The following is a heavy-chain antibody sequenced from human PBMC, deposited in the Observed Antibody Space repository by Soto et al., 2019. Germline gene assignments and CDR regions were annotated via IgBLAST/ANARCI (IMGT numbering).Heavy chain of an antibody. J-gene: IGHJ4*02. CDR1: GGLFSSYP. Sequence: QEQLGQSGAEVKKPGSSVKVSCKASGGLFSSYPISWVRQVPGLGLEWMGGIIPVFQTAYYTQRFQGRVTITADESTNTAYMELRSLRSEDTAIYYCASGGSGYTWFNEFWGQGTLVTVSS. V-gene: IGHV1-69*01. D-gene: IGHD3-22*01. CDR2: IIPVFQTA. CDR3: ASGGSGYTWFNEF.